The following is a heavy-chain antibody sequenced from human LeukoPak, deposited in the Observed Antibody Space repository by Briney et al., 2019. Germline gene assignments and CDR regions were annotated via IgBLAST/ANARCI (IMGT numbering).Heavy chain of an antibody. CDR1: GDSISSSNW. J-gene: IGHJ3*02. Sequence: PSETLSLTCAVSGDSISSSNWWSWVRQPPGKGLEWIGEIFHSGSTNYNPSLKSRVTISVDKSKNQFSLKLSSVTAADTAVYYCARHRRDGRYSHAFDIWGQGTMVTVSS. CDR2: IFHSGST. D-gene: IGHD5-18*01. V-gene: IGHV4-4*02. CDR3: ARHRRDGRYSHAFDI.